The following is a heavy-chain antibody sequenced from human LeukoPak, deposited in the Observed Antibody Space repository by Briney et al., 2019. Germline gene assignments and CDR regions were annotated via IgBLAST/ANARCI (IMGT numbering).Heavy chain of an antibody. CDR1: GFTFSSYW. CDR2: INGAGSSR. J-gene: IGHJ4*02. V-gene: IGHV3-74*01. CDR3: ASLRDY. Sequence: GGSLRLSCAASGFTFSSYWMHWVRQAPGKGLVWVSHINGAGSSRTYADSVKGRFTISSDNAKNTLYLQMDSLRAEDTAVYYCASLRDYWGQGTLVTVSS.